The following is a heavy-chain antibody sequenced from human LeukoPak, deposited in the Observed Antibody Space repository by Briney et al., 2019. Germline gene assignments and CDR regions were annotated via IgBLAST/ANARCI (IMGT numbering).Heavy chain of an antibody. CDR2: ISSSSSYI. Sequence: GGSLRLSCAAAGFTFSDYYMSWIRQAPGKGLEWVSSISSSSSYIYYADSVKGRFTISRDNAKNSLYLQMNSLRAEDTAVYYCARGGQYGAIDYWGQGTLVTVSS. V-gene: IGHV3-11*06. CDR3: ARGGQYGAIDY. D-gene: IGHD4-17*01. J-gene: IGHJ4*02. CDR1: GFTFSDYY.